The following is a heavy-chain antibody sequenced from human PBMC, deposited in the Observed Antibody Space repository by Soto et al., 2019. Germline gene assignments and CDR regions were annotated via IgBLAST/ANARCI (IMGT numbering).Heavy chain of an antibody. V-gene: IGHV1-3*01. CDR3: ARDYRIAAARSQYFDY. D-gene: IGHD6-13*01. J-gene: IGHJ4*02. CDR2: INAGNGNT. Sequence: GASVKVSCKAFGYTFTSYAMHWVRQAPGQRLEWMGWINAGNGNTEYSQKFQGRVTITRDTSASTAYMELSSLRSEDTAVYYCARDYRIAAARSQYFDYWGQGTLVTVSS. CDR1: GYTFTSYA.